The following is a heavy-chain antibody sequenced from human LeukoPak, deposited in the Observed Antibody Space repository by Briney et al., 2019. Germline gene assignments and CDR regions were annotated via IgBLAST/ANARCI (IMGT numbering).Heavy chain of an antibody. CDR2: ISGGSTHI. V-gene: IGHV3-21*01. CDR3: ARGTQQISAAGHSTWFDP. D-gene: IGHD6-25*01. CDR1: GFTFSSNS. J-gene: IGHJ5*02. Sequence: GGSLRLSCAASGFTFSSNSMYWVRQAPGKGLEWVSTISGGSTHIYYADSVKGRFTISRDNAENSLYLQMNSLRAEDTAVYYCARGTQQISAAGHSTWFDPWGQGTLVTVSS.